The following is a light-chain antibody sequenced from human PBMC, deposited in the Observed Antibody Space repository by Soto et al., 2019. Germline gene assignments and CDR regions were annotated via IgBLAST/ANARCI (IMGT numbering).Light chain of an antibody. CDR3: CSYPGSHTWV. CDR1: NSDIGNYNY. Sequence: QSALTQPRSVSGSPGQSVTISCTGTNSDIGNYNYVSWYQQHPGKAPKVMIYDVTKRPSGVPDRFSGSTSGNTASLTISGLQAEDEADYYCCSYPGSHTWVFGGGTK. J-gene: IGLJ3*02. CDR2: DVT. V-gene: IGLV2-11*01.